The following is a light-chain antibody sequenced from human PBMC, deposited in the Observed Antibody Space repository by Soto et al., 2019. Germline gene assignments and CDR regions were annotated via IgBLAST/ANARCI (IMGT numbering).Light chain of an antibody. CDR1: SSDVAEYKY. V-gene: IGLV2-14*03. J-gene: IGLJ1*01. CDR2: DVS. Sequence: QSALTQSASVSGSPGQSITISCTETSSDVAEYKYVSWYQQHPGRAPKLIIYDVSNRPSGVSNRFSGSKSGSTASLTISGLQAEDEADYYCSAYTTSIALYVFGAGTKLTVL. CDR3: SAYTTSIALYV.